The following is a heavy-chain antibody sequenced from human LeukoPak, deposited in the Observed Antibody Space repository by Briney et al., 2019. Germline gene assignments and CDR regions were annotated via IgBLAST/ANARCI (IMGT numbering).Heavy chain of an antibody. V-gene: IGHV4-30-2*01. CDR1: GGSISSGGYY. CDR2: IYHSGST. J-gene: IGHJ4*02. D-gene: IGHD6-6*01. Sequence: SQTLSLTCTVSGGSISSGGYYWSWIRQPPGKGLEWIGYIYHSGSTYYNPSLKSRVTISVDRSKNQFSLKLSSVTAADTAVYYCARDSGSSRPFDYWGQGTLVTVSS. CDR3: ARDSGSSRPFDY.